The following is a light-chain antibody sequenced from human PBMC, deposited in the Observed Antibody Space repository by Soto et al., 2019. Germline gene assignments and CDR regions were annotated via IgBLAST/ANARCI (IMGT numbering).Light chain of an antibody. CDR1: DNIVHW. CDR2: KAA. J-gene: IGKJ4*01. CDR3: QQYKTYSLT. V-gene: IGKV1-5*03. Sequence: DIQMTQSPSTLSASVGDRVAITCRASDNIVHWVAWYQQKPGKAPKLLIYKAANLADEVPSRFAGSGSGTDFTLTITRLQPDDSAIYYCQQYKTYSLTFGGGTKVDIK.